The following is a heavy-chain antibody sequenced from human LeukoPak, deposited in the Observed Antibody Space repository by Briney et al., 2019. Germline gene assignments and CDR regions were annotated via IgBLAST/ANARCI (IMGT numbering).Heavy chain of an antibody. CDR2: IIPIFHTA. CDR1: GGTFRSYA. D-gene: IGHD5-24*01. J-gene: IGHJ4*02. CDR3: ARDLGTRDGYNPPNLFDN. V-gene: IGHV1-69*13. Sequence: SVKVSCKASGGTFRSYAISWVRQAPGQGLEWMGGIIPIFHTANYAQKFQGRVTITADDSTSTAYMELSSLRSEDTAVYYCARDLGTRDGYNPPNLFDNWGQGTLVTVSS.